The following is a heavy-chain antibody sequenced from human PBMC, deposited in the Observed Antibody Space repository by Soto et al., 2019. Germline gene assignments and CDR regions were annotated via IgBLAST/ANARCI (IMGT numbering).Heavy chain of an antibody. V-gene: IGHV4-30-4*01. CDR1: SGSISSGDYY. CDR3: ARVSIAARRGFDY. Sequence: SETLSLTCTVSSGSISSGDYYWSWIRQPPGKGLEWIGYIYYSGSTYYNPSLKSRVTISVDTSKNQFSLKLSSVTAADAAVYYCARVSIAARRGFDYWGQGTLVTVSS. J-gene: IGHJ4*02. CDR2: IYYSGST. D-gene: IGHD6-6*01.